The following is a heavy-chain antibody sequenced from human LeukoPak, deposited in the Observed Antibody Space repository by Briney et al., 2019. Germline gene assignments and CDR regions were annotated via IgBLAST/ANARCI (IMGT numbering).Heavy chain of an antibody. J-gene: IGHJ4*02. D-gene: IGHD3-10*01. V-gene: IGHV1-69*04. CDR3: ERDADYYGSGSYVYFDY. CDR1: GGTFSSYA. Sequence: SVKVSCKASGGTFSSYAISWVRQAPGQGLEWMGRIIPILGIANYAQKFQGRVTITADKSTSTAYMELSSLRSEDTAVYYCERDADYYGSGSYVYFDYWGQGTLVTVSS. CDR2: IIPILGIA.